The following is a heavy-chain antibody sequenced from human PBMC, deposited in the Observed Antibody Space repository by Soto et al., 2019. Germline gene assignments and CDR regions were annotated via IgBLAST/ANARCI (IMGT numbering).Heavy chain of an antibody. CDR1: GFTFSSYS. CDR3: ARDLLRWFGEYWFDP. CDR2: ISSSSSYI. J-gene: IGHJ5*02. Sequence: ESGGGLVKPGGSLRLSCAASGFTFSSYSMNWVRQAPGKGLEWVSSISSSSSYIYYADSVKGRFTISRDNAKNSLYLQMNSLRAEDTAVYYCARDLLRWFGEYWFDPWGQGTLVTVSS. V-gene: IGHV3-21*01. D-gene: IGHD3-10*01.